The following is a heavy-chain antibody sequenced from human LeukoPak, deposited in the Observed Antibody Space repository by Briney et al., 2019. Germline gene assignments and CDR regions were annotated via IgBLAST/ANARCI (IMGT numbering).Heavy chain of an antibody. J-gene: IGHJ5*02. Sequence: ASVKVSCKASGYTFTSYDINWVRQATGQGLEWMGWMNPNSGNTGSAQRLQGRVTMTRDTSRSTAYMELRSLTSEDTAVYYCARGPLVRLPSSFDPWGQGTLVTVSS. CDR1: GYTFTSYD. V-gene: IGHV1-8*01. CDR3: ARGPLVRLPSSFDP. D-gene: IGHD3-16*02. CDR2: MNPNSGNT.